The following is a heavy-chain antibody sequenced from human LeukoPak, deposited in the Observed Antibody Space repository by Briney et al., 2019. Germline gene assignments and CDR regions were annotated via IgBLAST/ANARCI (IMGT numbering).Heavy chain of an antibody. CDR2: ISSSSSYI. V-gene: IGHV3-21*01. CDR1: GFTFSSYS. CDR3: ARSSFWSGYSLFDY. D-gene: IGHD3-3*01. J-gene: IGHJ4*02. Sequence: GGSLRLSCAASGFTFSSYSMNWVRQAPGKGLEWVSSISSSSSYIYYADSVKGRFTISRDNAKNSLYLQMNSLRAEDTAVYYCARSSFWSGYSLFDYWGQGTLVTVSS.